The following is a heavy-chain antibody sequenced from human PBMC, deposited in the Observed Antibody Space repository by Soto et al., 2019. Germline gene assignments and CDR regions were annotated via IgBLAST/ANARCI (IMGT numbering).Heavy chain of an antibody. J-gene: IGHJ3*02. CDR2: IIPIFGTA. CDR1: GGTFSSYA. CDR3: ARGSSSPYYYDSSGFLSDI. V-gene: IGHV1-69*13. D-gene: IGHD3-22*01. Sequence: SVKVSCKASGGTFSSYAISWVRQAPGQGLEWMGGIIPIFGTANYAQKFQGRVTITADESTSTAYMELSSLRSEDTAVYYCARGSSSPYYYDSSGFLSDIWGQGTMVTVSS.